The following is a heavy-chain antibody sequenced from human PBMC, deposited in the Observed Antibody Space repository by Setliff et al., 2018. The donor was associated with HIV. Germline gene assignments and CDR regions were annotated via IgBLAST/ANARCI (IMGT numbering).Heavy chain of an antibody. CDR1: GYTLTELS. D-gene: IGHD6-19*01. CDR2: FDPEDGET. V-gene: IGHV1-24*01. CDR3: ARAASIAVAGDH. J-gene: IGHJ4*02. Sequence: ASVKVSCKVSGYTLTELSMHWVRQAPGKGLEWMGGFDPEDGETIYAQKFQGRVTMTEDTSTDTAYMELRSVTAADTAVYYCARAASIAVAGDHWGQGTLVTVSS.